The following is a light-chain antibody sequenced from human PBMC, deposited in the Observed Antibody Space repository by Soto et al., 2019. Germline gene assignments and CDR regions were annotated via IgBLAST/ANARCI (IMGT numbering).Light chain of an antibody. CDR2: GTS. CDR1: QSISSW. CDR3: QRYDSYPIT. J-gene: IGKJ5*01. V-gene: IGKV1-5*01. Sequence: DIQMTQSPSTLSASVGDRVTITCRASQSISSWLAWYQQKPEKAPKSLIYGTSNLESGVPSRFSGSGSGTDYTLTISSLQPEDFATYYCQRYDSYPITFGQGTRLEIK.